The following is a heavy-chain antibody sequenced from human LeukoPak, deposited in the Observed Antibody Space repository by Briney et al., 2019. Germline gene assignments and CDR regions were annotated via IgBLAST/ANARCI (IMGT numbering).Heavy chain of an antibody. D-gene: IGHD6-19*01. CDR3: AKGSSGWSFDY. J-gene: IGHJ4*02. Sequence: GGSLRLSCAASGFIFRSYDMHWVRQAPGKGLEWVAFIRNDGRSKYYADSVKGRFTFSRDNPKNTLYLQMNSLSAEDTAVYYCAKGSSGWSFDYWGQGILVTVSS. CDR2: IRNDGRSK. CDR1: GFIFRSYD. V-gene: IGHV3-30*02.